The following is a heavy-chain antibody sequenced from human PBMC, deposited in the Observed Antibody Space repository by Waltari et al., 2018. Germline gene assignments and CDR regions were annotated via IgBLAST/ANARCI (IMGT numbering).Heavy chain of an antibody. D-gene: IGHD2-15*01. V-gene: IGHV3-23*01. CDR3: ATVGDVVLVTYFGH. CDR2: ISGSGDPT. J-gene: IGHJ4*02. Sequence: EVQRLASWGGLIQPGGSLRLSCSDSVLTFFHHGMRWVSQAPGKGLEWVSAISGSGDPTYYAESVKGRFTISRDNSKNMLYLEMNSLRAEDTAIYYCATVGDVVLVTYFGHWGQGALVTVSS. CDR1: VLTFFHHG.